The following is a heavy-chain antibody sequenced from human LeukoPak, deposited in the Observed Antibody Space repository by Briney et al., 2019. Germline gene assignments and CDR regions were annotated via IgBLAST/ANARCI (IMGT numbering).Heavy chain of an antibody. D-gene: IGHD6-19*01. Sequence: GASVKVSCKASGYTFTSYDINWVRQATGQGLEWMGWMNLNSGNTGYAQKFQGRVTMTRDTSISTAYMELSSLRSEDTAVYYCASRYSSGWFGPYNWFDPWGQGTLVTVSS. CDR2: MNLNSGNT. CDR1: GYTFTSYD. V-gene: IGHV1-8*01. J-gene: IGHJ5*02. CDR3: ASRYSSGWFGPYNWFDP.